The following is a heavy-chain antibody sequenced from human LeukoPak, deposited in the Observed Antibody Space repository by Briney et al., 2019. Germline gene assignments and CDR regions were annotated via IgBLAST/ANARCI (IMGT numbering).Heavy chain of an antibody. CDR3: ASTRGFRYGLDY. D-gene: IGHD5-18*01. CDR2: IYYSGTT. Sequence: SSETLSLTCTVSGGSVSSTSYYWGWIRQPPGKGLEWIGSIYYSGTTYHNPSLKSRVTLSVDTSKNQFSLRLGSVTAADTAVYYCASTRGFRYGLDYWGQGTLVTVSS. CDR1: GGSVSSTSYY. V-gene: IGHV4-39*01. J-gene: IGHJ4*02.